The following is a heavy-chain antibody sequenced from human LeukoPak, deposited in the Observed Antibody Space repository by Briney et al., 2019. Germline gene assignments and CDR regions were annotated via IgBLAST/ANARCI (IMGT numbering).Heavy chain of an antibody. CDR1: GGSISSYY. D-gene: IGHD5-18*01. V-gene: IGHV4-59*01. CDR2: IYYSGST. Sequence: SETLSLTCTVSGGSISSYYWSWIRQPPGKGLEWIGYIYYSGSTNYSPSLKSRVTISVDTSKNQFSLKLSSVTAADTALYYCARAPGYSYPYYYGMDVWGQGTTVTVSS. J-gene: IGHJ6*02. CDR3: ARAPGYSYPYYYGMDV.